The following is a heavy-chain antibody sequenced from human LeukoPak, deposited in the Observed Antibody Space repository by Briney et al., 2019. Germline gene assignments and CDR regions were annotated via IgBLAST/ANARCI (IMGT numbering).Heavy chain of an antibody. CDR1: GYTFTSYY. Sequence: ASVKVSCKASGYTFTSYYMHWVRQAPGQGLEWMGWINPNSGGTNYAQKFQGRVTMTRDTSISTAYMELSRLRSDDTAVYYCARDGVLLWFGEPNYYYYMDVWGKGTTVTVSS. CDR3: ARDGVLLWFGEPNYYYYMDV. CDR2: INPNSGGT. D-gene: IGHD3-10*01. J-gene: IGHJ6*03. V-gene: IGHV1-2*02.